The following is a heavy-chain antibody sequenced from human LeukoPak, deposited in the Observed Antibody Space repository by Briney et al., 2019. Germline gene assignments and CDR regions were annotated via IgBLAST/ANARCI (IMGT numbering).Heavy chain of an antibody. V-gene: IGHV4-59*01. CDR1: GDSISTYY. J-gene: IGHJ3*02. D-gene: IGHD3-22*01. CDR2: IYYSGST. Sequence: PSETLSLTCTVSGDSISTYYWSWIRQPPGKRLEWIGYIYYSGSTNYNPSLKSRLTMSLDTSKNQFSLKLNSVTAADTAVYYCASNYYDSSGYFDAFDIWGQGTMVTVSS. CDR3: ASNYYDSSGYFDAFDI.